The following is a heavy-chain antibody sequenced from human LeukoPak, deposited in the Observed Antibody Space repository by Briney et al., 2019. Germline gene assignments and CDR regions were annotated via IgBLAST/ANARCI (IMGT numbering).Heavy chain of an antibody. CDR3: ASPSGTHYYYMDV. CDR1: GYSISSGYY. V-gene: IGHV4-38-2*02. Sequence: SETLSLTCTVSGYSISSGYYWGWIRQPPGKGLEWIGSIYHSGSTYYNPSLKSRVTISVDTSKNQFSLKLSSVTAADTAVYYCASPSGTHYYYMDVWGKGTTVTVSS. J-gene: IGHJ6*03. CDR2: IYHSGST.